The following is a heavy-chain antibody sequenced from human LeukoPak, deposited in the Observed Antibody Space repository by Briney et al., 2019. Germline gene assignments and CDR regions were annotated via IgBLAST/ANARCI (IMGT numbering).Heavy chain of an antibody. J-gene: IGHJ3*02. V-gene: IGHV3-43*02. CDR3: AKDMFYYDPVGGAFGI. Sequence: GGSLRLSCAASGFTFHHYAMHWVRQAPGKGLEWVSLISGDGGSTYYADSVRGRFTISRDNNNNSLYLQMNSLRADDTDLYYCAKDMFYYDPVGGAFGIWGQGTMVTVSS. CDR1: GFTFHHYA. CDR2: ISGDGGST. D-gene: IGHD3-22*01.